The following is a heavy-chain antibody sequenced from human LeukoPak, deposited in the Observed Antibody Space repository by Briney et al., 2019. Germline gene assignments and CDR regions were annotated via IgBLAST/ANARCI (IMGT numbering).Heavy chain of an antibody. Sequence: PGGSLRLSCAASGFTFNTYSMNWVRQAPGKGLEWLSYVKSGNYDIQYADSVTGRFTVSRDSATNSLYLQMNDLKAEDPAVYYCARDSDWAFDYWGQGSLVTVSS. V-gene: IGHV3-48*01. CDR2: VKSGNYDI. J-gene: IGHJ4*02. CDR3: ARDSDWAFDY. D-gene: IGHD3-9*01. CDR1: GFTFNTYS.